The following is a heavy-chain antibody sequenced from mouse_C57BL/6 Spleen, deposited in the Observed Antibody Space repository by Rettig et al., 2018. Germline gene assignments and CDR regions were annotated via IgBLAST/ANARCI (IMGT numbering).Heavy chain of an antibody. CDR1: GFTFSSYT. J-gene: IGHJ2*01. CDR3: AREGDYPFDY. CDR2: ISGGGGNT. Sequence: EVMLVESGGGLVKPGGSLKLSCAASGFTFSSYTMSWVRQTPEKRLEWVATISGGGGNTYYPDSVKGRFTISRDNAKNTLYLQMSSLRSEDTALYYCAREGDYPFDYWGQGTTLTVSS. D-gene: IGHD2-4*01. V-gene: IGHV5-9*01.